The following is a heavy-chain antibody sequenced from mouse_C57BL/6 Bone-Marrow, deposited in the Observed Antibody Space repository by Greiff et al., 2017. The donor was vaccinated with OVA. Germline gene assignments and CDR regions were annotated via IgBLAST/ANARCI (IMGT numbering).Heavy chain of an antibody. CDR2: IHPNSGST. D-gene: IGHD1-1*01. CDR1: GYTFTSYW. V-gene: IGHV1-64*01. J-gene: IGHJ2*01. Sequence: QVQLQQPGAELVKPGASVKLSCKASGYTFTSYWMHWVKQRPGQGLEWIGMIHPNSGSTNYNEKFKSKATLTVDKSSSTAYMQLSSLTSEDSAVYYCARREGEKRVVADYWGQGTTLTVSS. CDR3: ARREGEKRVVADY.